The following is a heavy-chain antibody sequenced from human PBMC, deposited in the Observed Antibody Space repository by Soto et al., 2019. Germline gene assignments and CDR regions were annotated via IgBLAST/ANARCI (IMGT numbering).Heavy chain of an antibody. CDR1: GYSFTLYG. CDR3: ARGGQSRYFDY. Sequence: QVQLVQSGAEVKKPGASVKVSCRASGYSFTLYGISWVRQAPGQGLEWMGWITGYNGNTKYAQKLQGRVTLTTDTSTNTAYMELRNLRSDDTAVYYCARGGQSRYFDYWGQGTLVTVSS. V-gene: IGHV1-18*01. CDR2: ITGYNGNT. J-gene: IGHJ4*02.